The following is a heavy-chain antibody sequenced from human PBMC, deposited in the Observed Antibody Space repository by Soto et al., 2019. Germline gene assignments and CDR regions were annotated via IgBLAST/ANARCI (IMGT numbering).Heavy chain of an antibody. CDR2: INSDGSST. D-gene: IGHD2-15*01. Sequence: GGSLRLSCAASGFTFSSYWMHWVRQAPGKGLVWVSRINSDGSSTSYAGSVKGRFTISRDNAKNTLYLQMNSLRAEDTAVYYCVRTSLVVAAATREDYWGQGTLDTVSS. CDR1: GFTFSSYW. CDR3: VRTSLVVAAATREDY. J-gene: IGHJ4*02. V-gene: IGHV3-74*01.